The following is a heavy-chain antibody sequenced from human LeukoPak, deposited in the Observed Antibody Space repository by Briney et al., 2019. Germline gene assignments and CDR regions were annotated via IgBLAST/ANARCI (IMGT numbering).Heavy chain of an antibody. V-gene: IGHV1-69*13. D-gene: IGHD3-10*01. CDR1: GGTFSSYA. CDR3: ASSGSGSYYKSDY. Sequence: SVKVSCKASGGTFSSYAISWVRQAPGQGLEWMGGIIPIFGTANYAQKFQGRVTVTADESTSTAYMELSSLRSEDTAVYYCASSGSGSYYKSDYWGQGTLVTVSS. J-gene: IGHJ4*02. CDR2: IIPIFGTA.